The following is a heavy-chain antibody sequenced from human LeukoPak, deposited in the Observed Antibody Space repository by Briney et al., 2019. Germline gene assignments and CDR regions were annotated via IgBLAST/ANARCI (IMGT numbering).Heavy chain of an antibody. V-gene: IGHV4-59*11. J-gene: IGHJ3*02. CDR2: ISYIGST. Sequence: SETLSLTCAVSADSFSSHYWTWLRQPPGKGLAWIGYISYIGSTNYNPSLKSRVTISIDTSKNQFSLKLSSVTAADTAVYYCARDLVTVTKGFDIWGQGTMVSVSS. D-gene: IGHD4-17*01. CDR1: ADSFSSHY. CDR3: ARDLVTVTKGFDI.